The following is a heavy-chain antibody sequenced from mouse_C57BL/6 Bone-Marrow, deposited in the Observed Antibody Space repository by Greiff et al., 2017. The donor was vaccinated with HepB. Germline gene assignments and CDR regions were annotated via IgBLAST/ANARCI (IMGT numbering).Heavy chain of an antibody. D-gene: IGHD1-1*01. CDR1: GYTFTSYW. Sequence: VQLQQPGAELVMPGASVKLSCKASGYTFTSYWMHWVKQRPGQGLEWIGEIDPSDSYTNYNQKFKGKSTLTVDKSSSTAYMQLSSLTSEDSAVYYCARRGDYGSSPFFDYWGQGTTLTVSS. V-gene: IGHV1-69*01. J-gene: IGHJ2*01. CDR3: ARRGDYGSSPFFDY. CDR2: IDPSDSYT.